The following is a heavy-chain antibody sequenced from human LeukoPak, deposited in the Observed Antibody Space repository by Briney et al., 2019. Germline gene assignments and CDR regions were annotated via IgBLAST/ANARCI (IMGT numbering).Heavy chain of an antibody. V-gene: IGHV1-2*02. CDR1: GYTFTGYY. D-gene: IGHD3-10*01. J-gene: IGHJ3*02. Sequence: ASVKVSCKTSGYTFTGYYIHWVRQAPGQGLEWMGWVNPDSGGTTYAQKFQDRVTMTRDTSITTAFMELSRLRSDDTAAYYCARDSGPGTFDIWGQGTMVTVSS. CDR3: ARDSGPGTFDI. CDR2: VNPDSGGT.